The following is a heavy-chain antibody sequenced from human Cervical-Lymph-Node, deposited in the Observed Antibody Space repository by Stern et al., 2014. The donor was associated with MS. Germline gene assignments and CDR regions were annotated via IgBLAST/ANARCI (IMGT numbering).Heavy chain of an antibody. J-gene: IGHJ4*02. CDR1: GYDFPNYW. V-gene: IGHV5-51*03. CDR3: AKGAGATLRRFDF. CDR2: IYPADSDT. Sequence: VQLVQSGAEAKKSGESLKISCKGTGYDFPNYWIGWVRQMPGKGLEWMGIIYPADSDTRYSPSFQGQVTISADKSINPAYLQWSSLKASDTAIYFCAKGAGATLRRFDFWGQGTLVTVSS. D-gene: IGHD1-14*01.